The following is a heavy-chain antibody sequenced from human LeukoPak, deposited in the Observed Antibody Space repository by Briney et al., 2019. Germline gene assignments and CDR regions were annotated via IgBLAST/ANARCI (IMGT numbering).Heavy chain of an antibody. Sequence: PGGSLRLSCAATGFIVRNNYMSWVRQAPGKGLEWVSVIYSGVRTDYADSVKGRFTISRDNSKNTLYLQMNSLRGEDTAVHYCARDWGAYDRSGYYVHWGQGTLVTVSS. J-gene: IGHJ4*02. CDR2: IYSGVRT. V-gene: IGHV3-53*01. D-gene: IGHD3-22*01. CDR1: GFIVRNNY. CDR3: ARDWGAYDRSGYYVH.